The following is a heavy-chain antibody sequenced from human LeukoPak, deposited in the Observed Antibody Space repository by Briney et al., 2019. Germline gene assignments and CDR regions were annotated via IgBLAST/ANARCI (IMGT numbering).Heavy chain of an antibody. CDR3: ARGGNYIYHSDY. CDR1: GGATSSYY. CDR2: IHHSGST. Sequence: SETLSPTCTVSGGATSSYYWNWIRQPPGKGLEWIGYIHHSGSTNYSPSFKSRATISMDTSTNQFSLKLNSVTAADTAVYYCARGGNYIYHSDYWGQGTLVTVSS. J-gene: IGHJ4*02. V-gene: IGHV4-59*01. D-gene: IGHD4-11*01.